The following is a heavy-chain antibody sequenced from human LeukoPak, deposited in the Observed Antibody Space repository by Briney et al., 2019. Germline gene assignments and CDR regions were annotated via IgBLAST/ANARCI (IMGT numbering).Heavy chain of an antibody. CDR1: GYTFTSYG. V-gene: IGHV1-18*01. CDR2: ISAYNGNT. D-gene: IGHD6-19*01. J-gene: IGHJ4*02. Sequence: ASVKVSCKASGYTFTSYGISWVRQAPGQGLEWMGWISAYNGNTNYAQKLQGRVTMTTDTSTSTAYMELRSLRSEDTAVYYCARAYSSGWYDYFDYWGQGTLVTVSS. CDR3: ARAYSSGWYDYFDY.